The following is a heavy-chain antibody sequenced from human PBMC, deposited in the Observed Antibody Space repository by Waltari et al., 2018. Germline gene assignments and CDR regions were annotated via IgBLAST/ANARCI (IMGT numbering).Heavy chain of an antibody. CDR3: ANGDYGDPWGMDV. Sequence: EVQLLESGGGLVQPGGSLRLSCAASGFTFSSYAMSWVRQAPGKGLEGVSAISGSGGSTYYADSVKGRFTISRDNSKNTLYLQMNSLRAEDTAVYYCANGDYGDPWGMDVWGQGTTVTVSS. J-gene: IGHJ6*02. V-gene: IGHV3-23*01. CDR1: GFTFSSYA. D-gene: IGHD4-17*01. CDR2: ISGSGGST.